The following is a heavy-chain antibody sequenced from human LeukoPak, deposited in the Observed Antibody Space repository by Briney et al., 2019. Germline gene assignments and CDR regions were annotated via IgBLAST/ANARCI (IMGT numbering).Heavy chain of an antibody. J-gene: IGHJ3*02. D-gene: IGHD2-15*01. Sequence: GGSLSLSCAASGLTFSSYAMTWVRQAPGKLLEWVSSFSCSCGSTYYADSGKGRLTISRDNSKNKLYLQMNSLRDEDTVVYYCTKSLIVVVDNDDFDIWGQGTMVTVSS. CDR3: TKSLIVVVDNDDFDI. CDR2: FSCSCGST. V-gene: IGHV3-23*01. CDR1: GLTFSSYA.